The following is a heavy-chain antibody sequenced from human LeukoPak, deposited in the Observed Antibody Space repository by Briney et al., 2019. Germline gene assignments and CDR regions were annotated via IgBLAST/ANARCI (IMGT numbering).Heavy chain of an antibody. V-gene: IGHV3-23*01. CDR2: ISGSGGST. CDR3: AKSRRFLEWSFSDY. CDR1: GFTFSSYA. D-gene: IGHD3-3*01. Sequence: PSGGSLRLSCAASGFTFSSYAMSWVRQAPGKGLEWVSAISGSGGSTYYADSVKGRFTISRDNSKNTLYLQMNSLRAEDTAVYYCAKSRRFLEWSFSDYWGQGTLVTVSS. J-gene: IGHJ4*02.